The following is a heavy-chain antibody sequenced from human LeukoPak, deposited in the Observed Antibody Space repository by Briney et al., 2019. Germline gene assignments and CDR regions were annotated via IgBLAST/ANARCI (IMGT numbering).Heavy chain of an antibody. CDR1: GDSISNGSYY. V-gene: IGHV4-61*02. D-gene: IGHD6-25*01. J-gene: IGHJ5*02. Sequence: SETLSLTCTVSGDSISNGSYYWSWIRQPAGKGLEFIGRMYISGSTSYNPSLKSRVTISADTSKNQFSLKLSSVTAADTAVYYCARCVVAAGIFSWFDPWGQGILVTVSS. CDR2: MYISGST. CDR3: ARCVVAAGIFSWFDP.